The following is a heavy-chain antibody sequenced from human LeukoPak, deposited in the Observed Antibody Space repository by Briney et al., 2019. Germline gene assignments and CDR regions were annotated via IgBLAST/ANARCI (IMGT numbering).Heavy chain of an antibody. CDR1: GFTFSNAW. J-gene: IGHJ1*01. CDR3: ARDLSYYGSGSCFQH. CDR2: IKSKTDGGTT. D-gene: IGHD3-10*01. V-gene: IGHV3-15*01. Sequence: GGSLRLSCAASGFTFSNAWMSWVRQAPGKGLEWVGRIKSKTDGGTTDYAAPVKGRFTISRDDSKNTLYLQMNSLRAEDTAVYYCARDLSYYGSGSCFQHWGQGTLVTVSS.